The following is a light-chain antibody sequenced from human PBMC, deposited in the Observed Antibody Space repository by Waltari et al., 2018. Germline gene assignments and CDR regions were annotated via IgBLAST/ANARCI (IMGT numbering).Light chain of an antibody. CDR2: DVK. J-gene: IGLJ2*01. CDR1: SCYVGTYKF. CDR3: ASYSSISSYVV. V-gene: IGLV2-14*03. Sequence: QSALTQPASVSGSPGQSITTSCPVTSCYVGTYKFVSWYQHPPGTAPKVIIYDVKMRPSGVSNRFSGSKSGNTASLTISGLQAEDEANYSCASYSSISSYVVFGGGTKLTVL.